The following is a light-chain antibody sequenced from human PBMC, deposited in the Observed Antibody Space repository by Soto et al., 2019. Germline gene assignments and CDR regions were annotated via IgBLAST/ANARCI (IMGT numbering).Light chain of an antibody. V-gene: IGKV3-15*01. CDR1: QSVSSN. Sequence: EIVMTQSPATLSVSPGERATLSCRASQSVSSNLAWYQQKPGQAPRLLIYGASTRATGIPARFSGSGSGTEFALTINGLQSEDFAVYYCQQYNKWPPITFEQGTRLDIK. CDR3: QQYNKWPPIT. CDR2: GAS. J-gene: IGKJ5*01.